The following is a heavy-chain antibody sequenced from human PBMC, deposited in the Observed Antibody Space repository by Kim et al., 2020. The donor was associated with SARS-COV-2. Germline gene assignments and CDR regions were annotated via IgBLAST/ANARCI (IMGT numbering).Heavy chain of an antibody. Sequence: GGSLRLSCAASGFTFSSYGMHWVRQAPGKGLEWVAVIWYDGSNKYYADSVKGRFTISRDNSKNTLYLQMNSLRAEETAVYYCARGNYYGSGSSAFYEDYFDYWGQGTLVSVSS. D-gene: IGHD3-10*01. CDR3: ARGNYYGSGSSAFYEDYFDY. CDR1: GFTFSSYG. J-gene: IGHJ4*02. CDR2: IWYDGSNK. V-gene: IGHV3-33*01.